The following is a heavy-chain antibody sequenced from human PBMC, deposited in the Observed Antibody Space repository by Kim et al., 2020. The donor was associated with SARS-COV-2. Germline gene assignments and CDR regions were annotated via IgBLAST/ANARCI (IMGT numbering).Heavy chain of an antibody. Sequence: AQKFQGRVTITADEATSTAYMELSSLRSEDTAVYYCARVNSYARANPVEYWGQGTMVTVSS. J-gene: IGHJ4*01. CDR3: ARVNSYARANPVEY. V-gene: IGHV1-69*01. D-gene: IGHD3-16*01.